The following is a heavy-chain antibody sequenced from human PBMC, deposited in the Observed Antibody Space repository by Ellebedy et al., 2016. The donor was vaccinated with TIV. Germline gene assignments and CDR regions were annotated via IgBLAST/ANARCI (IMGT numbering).Heavy chain of an antibody. Sequence: PGGSLRLSCAASGFTFSSYAMSWVRQAPGKGLEWVSAITGSGGGTYYADSVKGRFTISRDNSKNTFYLHMNSLRAEDTALYYCAKGYMSPLDYWGQGNLVTVSS. J-gene: IGHJ4*02. CDR3: AKGYMSPLDY. D-gene: IGHD2-2*02. V-gene: IGHV3-23*01. CDR1: GFTFSSYA. CDR2: ITGSGGGT.